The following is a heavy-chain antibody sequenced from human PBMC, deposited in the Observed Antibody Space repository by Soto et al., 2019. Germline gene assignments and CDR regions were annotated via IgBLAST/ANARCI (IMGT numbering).Heavy chain of an antibody. CDR3: ARGSGIVALPGELEDVNYDY. J-gene: IGHJ4*02. CDR2: INESGST. CDR1: GQSFSAHS. D-gene: IGHD1-1*01. V-gene: IGHV4-34*01. Sequence: QVQLQQWGAGLVKPSETLSPSCAVYGQSFSAHSWAWIRQPPGKGLEWIAEINESGSTYYNPSLKSRVTISTDPSKNQFSLKLSSVSAADTAAYFCARGSGIVALPGELEDVNYDYWGQGTLVNVSS.